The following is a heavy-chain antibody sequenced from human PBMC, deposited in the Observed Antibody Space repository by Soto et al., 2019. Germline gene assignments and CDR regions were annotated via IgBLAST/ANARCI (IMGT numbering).Heavy chain of an antibody. CDR3: ARKVWSGYKRGYNWFDP. CDR2: IYYSGST. Sequence: PSETLSLTCSVSGGSISSGDYYWSWIRQPPGKGLEWIGYIYYSGSTYYNPSLKSRVTISVDTSKNQFSLKLSSVTAADTAVYYCARKVWSGYKRGYNWFDPWGQGTLVTVSS. CDR1: GGSISSGDYY. J-gene: IGHJ5*02. V-gene: IGHV4-30-4*01. D-gene: IGHD3-3*01.